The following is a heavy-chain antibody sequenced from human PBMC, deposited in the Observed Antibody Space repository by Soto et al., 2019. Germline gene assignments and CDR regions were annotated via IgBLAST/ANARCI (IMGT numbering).Heavy chain of an antibody. CDR1: GFTFTSSA. V-gene: IGHV1-58*01. CDR3: ASCVVVAASPDYYYYGMDV. J-gene: IGHJ6*02. CDR2: IVVGSGNT. D-gene: IGHD2-15*01. Sequence: GASVKVSCKASGFTFTSSAVQWVRQARGQRLEWIGWIVVGSGNTNYAQKFQGRVTITADESTSTAYMELSSLRSEDTAVYYCASCVVVAASPDYYYYGMDVWGQGTTVTVSS.